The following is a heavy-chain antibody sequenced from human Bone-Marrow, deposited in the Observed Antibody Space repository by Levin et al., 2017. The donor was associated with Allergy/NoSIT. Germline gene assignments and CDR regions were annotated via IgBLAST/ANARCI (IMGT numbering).Heavy chain of an antibody. V-gene: IGHV3-15*01. Sequence: GGSLRLSCTASEFIFSNAWMTWVRQAPGKGLEWVGRIRSKTDGGTIDYAAPVKGRFTISRDDSKNTLFLQMNSLKTEDTAVYYCTSFKYDFWGQGSLVTVSS. J-gene: IGHJ4*02. CDR2: IRSKTDGGTI. CDR3: TSFKYDF. D-gene: IGHD2-2*01. CDR1: EFIFSNAW.